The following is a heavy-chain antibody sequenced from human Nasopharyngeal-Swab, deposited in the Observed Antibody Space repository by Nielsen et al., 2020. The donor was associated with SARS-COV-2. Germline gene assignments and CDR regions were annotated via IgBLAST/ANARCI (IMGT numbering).Heavy chain of an antibody. Sequence: GGSLRLSCAASGFTFSSYGMHWVRQAPGKGLEWVAVISYDGSNKYYADSVKGRFTISRDNSKNTLYLQMNSLRAEDTAVYYCAKSVGTAVAGTDYWGQGTLVTVSS. CDR3: AKSVGTAVAGTDY. J-gene: IGHJ4*02. D-gene: IGHD6-19*01. CDR2: ISYDGSNK. CDR1: GFTFSSYG. V-gene: IGHV3-30*18.